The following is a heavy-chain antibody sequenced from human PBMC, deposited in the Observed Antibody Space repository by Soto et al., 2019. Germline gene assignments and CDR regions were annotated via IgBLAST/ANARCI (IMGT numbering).Heavy chain of an antibody. CDR2: ISYDGSNK. D-gene: IGHD1-26*01. J-gene: IGHJ4*02. CDR3: AKSPYGGRTGGSFDY. Sequence: QVQLVESGGGVVQPGRSLRLSCAASGFTLSSYGMPWVRQAPGKGLEWVAVISYDGSNKYYADSVKGRFTISRDNSKNTLYLQMNSLRAEDTAVYYCAKSPYGGRTGGSFDYWGQGTLVTVSS. CDR1: GFTLSSYG. V-gene: IGHV3-30*18.